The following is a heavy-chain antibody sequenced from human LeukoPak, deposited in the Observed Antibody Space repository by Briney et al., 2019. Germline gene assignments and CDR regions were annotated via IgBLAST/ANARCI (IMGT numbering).Heavy chain of an antibody. CDR1: GFTFSNYA. CDR3: ARRPVPTIKRYFDS. Sequence: PGGSLRLSCAASGFTFSNYAIYWVRQAPGKGLEWVSVISTDGNYKYYADSVEGRFAVSRDNSKNIVYLQMNSLSADDTAVYYCARRPVPTIKRYFDSWGQGTLVTVFS. J-gene: IGHJ4*02. V-gene: IGHV3-30*09. D-gene: IGHD5-24*01. CDR2: ISTDGNYK.